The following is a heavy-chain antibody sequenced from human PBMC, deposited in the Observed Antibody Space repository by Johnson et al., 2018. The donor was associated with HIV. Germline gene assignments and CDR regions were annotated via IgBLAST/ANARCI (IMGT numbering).Heavy chain of an antibody. CDR1: GFTFSSYA. CDR2: ISYDGSNK. V-gene: IGHV3-30-3*01. Sequence: QVQLVESGGGVVQPGRSLRLSCAASGFTFSSYAMHWVRQAPGKGLEWVAVISYDGSNKYYADSVKGRFTISRDNSKNTLYLQMNSLRAEDTAVYYCARDLRTPGSGWGVDAFDIWGQGTMVTV. D-gene: IGHD6-19*01. J-gene: IGHJ3*02. CDR3: ARDLRTPGSGWGVDAFDI.